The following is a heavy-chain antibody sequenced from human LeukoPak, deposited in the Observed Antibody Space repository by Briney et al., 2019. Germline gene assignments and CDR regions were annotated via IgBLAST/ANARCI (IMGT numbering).Heavy chain of an antibody. CDR2: ISSSSSYI. CDR3: ARGRYCSGGSCYGFAALDY. CDR1: GFTFSSYS. D-gene: IGHD2-15*01. Sequence: GGSLRLSCAASGFTFSSYSMNWVRQAPGKGLEWVSSISSSSSYIYYADSVKGRLTISRDNAKNSLYLQMNSLRAEDTAVYYCARGRYCSGGSCYGFAALDYWGQGTLVTVSS. V-gene: IGHV3-21*01. J-gene: IGHJ4*02.